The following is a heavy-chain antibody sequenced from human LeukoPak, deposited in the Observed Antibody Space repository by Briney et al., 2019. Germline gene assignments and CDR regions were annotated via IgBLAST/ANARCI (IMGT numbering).Heavy chain of an antibody. CDR3: AKDGRYFDWLSLSFMDV. D-gene: IGHD3-9*01. CDR1: GFTFSTYS. Sequence: GGSLRLSCLASGFTFSTYSLSWVRQAPGKGPEWVSALSAGKQVPYYADSVKGRFTISRDNSKNTLYLQMNSLRAEDTAVYYCAKDGRYFDWLSLSFMDVWGKGTTVTVSS. J-gene: IGHJ6*04. CDR2: LSAGKQVP. V-gene: IGHV3-23*01.